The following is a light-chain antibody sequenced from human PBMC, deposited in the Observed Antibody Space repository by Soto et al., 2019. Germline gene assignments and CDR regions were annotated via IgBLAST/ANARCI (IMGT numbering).Light chain of an antibody. CDR2: DAS. CDR3: QQYSTYTPRT. V-gene: IGKV1-5*01. Sequence: DIQITQCPSTLSASVGDRVTITCRASQSISSWLAWYQQKPGKAPKLLIYDASSLESGVPSRFSGSGSGTEFTLTISSLQPDDFATYYCQQYSTYTPRTFGQGTKVDIK. J-gene: IGKJ1*01. CDR1: QSISSW.